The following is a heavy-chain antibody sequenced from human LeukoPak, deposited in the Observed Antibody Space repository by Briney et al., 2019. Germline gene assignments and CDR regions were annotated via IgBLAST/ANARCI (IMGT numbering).Heavy chain of an antibody. CDR3: AKAIYSSSWPYFDY. Sequence: GGSLRLSCAASGFTFDDHGMSWVRQAPGKGLEWVSGIKWDGGRTGYADSVKGRFTISRDNAKNSVYLQMNSLRAEDMALYYCAKAIYSSSWPYFDYWGQGTLVTVSS. D-gene: IGHD6-13*01. CDR1: GFTFDDHG. J-gene: IGHJ4*02. V-gene: IGHV3-20*04. CDR2: IKWDGGRT.